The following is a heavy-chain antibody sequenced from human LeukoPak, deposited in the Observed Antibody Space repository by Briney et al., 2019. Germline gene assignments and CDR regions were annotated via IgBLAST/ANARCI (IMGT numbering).Heavy chain of an antibody. CDR2: IKSKTDGGAT. Sequence: RRCLRLSPAVSVFSLRIAWTSCVSPAPGRGREWGGRIKSKTDGGATDYAAPLKGRFTISRDNSKNTLYLQMNSLKTEDTAVYYCEQQLVTSYYYYMDFWGKGTRVTVSS. V-gene: IGHV3-15*01. J-gene: IGHJ6*03. D-gene: IGHD6-13*01. CDR1: VFSLRIAW. CDR3: EQQLVTSYYYYMDF.